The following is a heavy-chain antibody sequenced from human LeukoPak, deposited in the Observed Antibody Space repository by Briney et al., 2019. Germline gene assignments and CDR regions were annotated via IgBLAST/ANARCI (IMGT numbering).Heavy chain of an antibody. CDR3: ARSRYYDSSLKY. V-gene: IGHV4-39*07. CDR2: IYYSGST. J-gene: IGHJ4*02. CDR1: GGSISSGSYY. D-gene: IGHD3-22*01. Sequence: SETLSLTCTVSGGSISSGSYYWGWIRQPPGKGLEWIGSIYYSGSTNYNPSLKSRVTISVDTSKNQFSLKLSSVTAADTAVYYCARSRYYDSSLKYWGQGTLVTVSS.